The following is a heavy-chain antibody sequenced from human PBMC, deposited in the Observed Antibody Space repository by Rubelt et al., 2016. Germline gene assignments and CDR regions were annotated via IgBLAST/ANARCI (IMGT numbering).Heavy chain of an antibody. CDR3: ARDEPYSSSWYDY. J-gene: IGHJ4*02. CDR2: ISAYNGNT. Sequence: QVQLVQSGAEVKKPGASVKVSCKASGYTFTSYGISWVRQAPGQGLEWMGWISAYNGNTNYAQKLQGRVPMTTDTSTSTGYMGLRSLGSDDTAVYYCARDEPYSSSWYDYWGQGTLVTVSS. D-gene: IGHD6-13*01. CDR1: GYTFTSYG. V-gene: IGHV1-18*01.